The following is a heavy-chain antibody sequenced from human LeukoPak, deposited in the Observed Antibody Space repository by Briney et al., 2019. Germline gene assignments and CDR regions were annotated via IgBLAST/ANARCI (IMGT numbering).Heavy chain of an antibody. CDR3: ARVGTTVTTGLIDY. J-gene: IGHJ4*02. V-gene: IGHV1-3*01. D-gene: IGHD4-17*01. CDR2: INAGNGNT. Sequence: GASVKVSCKASGYTFTSYAMHWVRQAPGQRLEWMGWINAGNGNTKYSQKFQGRVTITRDTSASTAYMELSSLRSEDTAVYYCARVGTTVTTGLIDYWGQGTLVTVSS. CDR1: GYTFTSYA.